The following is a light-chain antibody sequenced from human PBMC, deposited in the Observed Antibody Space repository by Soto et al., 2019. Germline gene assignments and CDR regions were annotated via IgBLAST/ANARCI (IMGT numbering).Light chain of an antibody. CDR1: QSVSSSN. CDR3: QQYDNWPIT. V-gene: IGKV3-20*01. Sequence: EIVLTQSPVTLSLSPGERATLSCRASQSVSSSNLAWYQQKTGQAPRLLIYGTSSRATGIPDRFSGSGSGTDFTLTISRLEPEDFAVFYCQQYDNWPITFGQGTRLEIK. CDR2: GTS. J-gene: IGKJ5*01.